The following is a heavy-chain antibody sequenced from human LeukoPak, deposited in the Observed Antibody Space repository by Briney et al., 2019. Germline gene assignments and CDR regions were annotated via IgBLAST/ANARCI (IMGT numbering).Heavy chain of an antibody. D-gene: IGHD5-12*01. J-gene: IGHJ5*02. Sequence: GGSLRLSCAASGFTFSSYSMNWVRQAPGKGLEWVSSISSSSSYIYYADSVKGRFTISRDNAKNSLYLQMNSLRAEDTAVYYCARDPGYSGYDWPWFDPWGQGTLVTVSS. V-gene: IGHV3-21*04. CDR1: GFTFSSYS. CDR3: ARDPGYSGYDWPWFDP. CDR2: ISSSSSYI.